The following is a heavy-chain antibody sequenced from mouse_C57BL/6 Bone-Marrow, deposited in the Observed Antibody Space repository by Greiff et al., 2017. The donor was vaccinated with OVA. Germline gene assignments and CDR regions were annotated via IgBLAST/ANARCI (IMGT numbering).Heavy chain of an antibody. J-gene: IGHJ1*03. D-gene: IGHD1-1*01. V-gene: IGHV3-8*01. Sequence: VQLKQSGPGLAKPSPTLSLTCSVTGYSITSDYWNWIRKFPGNKLEYIGYISYSGSTYYNPSLKSRISITRDTSKNQYYLQLNSVTTEDTATYYCARWGYYGSSHYWYFDVWGTGTTVTVSS. CDR3: ARWGYYGSSHYWYFDV. CDR1: GYSITSDY. CDR2: ISYSGST.